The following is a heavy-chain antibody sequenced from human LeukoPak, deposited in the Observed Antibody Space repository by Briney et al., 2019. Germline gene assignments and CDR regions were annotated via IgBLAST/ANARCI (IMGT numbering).Heavy chain of an antibody. J-gene: IGHJ4*02. Sequence: SETLSLTCTVSGGSISSSSLYWGWIRQPPGKGLEWIGSIYYSGNTFYNPSLKSRVTISVDTSKNQFSLKLSSVTAADTAVYYCARAVITFGAAVAKGFDCWGQGTLVTVSS. CDR1: GGSISSSSLY. CDR3: ARAVITFGAAVAKGFDC. V-gene: IGHV4-39*01. CDR2: IYYSGNT. D-gene: IGHD3-16*01.